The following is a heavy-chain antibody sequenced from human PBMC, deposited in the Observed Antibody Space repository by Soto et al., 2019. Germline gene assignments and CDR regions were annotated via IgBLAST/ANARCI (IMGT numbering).Heavy chain of an antibody. D-gene: IGHD2-8*01. CDR3: VRHGRVGVMKFDYHNGMDV. V-gene: IGHV1-18*01. J-gene: IGHJ6*02. CDR1: GYTFSTYG. Sequence: QVQLVQSGAEVKKPGASVKVSCKASGYTFSTYGISWARQAPGQGLEWMGWISAYNGNSKHTQKLQGRVTMTTDTATDSAYMELRSLRSDDTAVYFCVRHGRVGVMKFDYHNGMDVWGQGTTVTVSS. CDR2: ISAYNGNS.